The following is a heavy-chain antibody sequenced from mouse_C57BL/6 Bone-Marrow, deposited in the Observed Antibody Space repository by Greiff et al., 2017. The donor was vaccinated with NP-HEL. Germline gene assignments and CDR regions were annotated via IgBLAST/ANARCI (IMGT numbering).Heavy chain of an antibody. Sequence: DVHLVESGPVLVKPGASVKMSCKASGYTFTDYYMNWVKQSHGKSLEWIGVINPYNGGTSYNQKFKGKATLTVDKSSSTAYMELNSLTSEDSAVYYCAREGIYYGSSLGYWGQGTTLTVSS. CDR2: INPYNGGT. J-gene: IGHJ2*01. CDR3: AREGIYYGSSLGY. CDR1: GYTFTDYY. V-gene: IGHV1-19*01. D-gene: IGHD1-1*01.